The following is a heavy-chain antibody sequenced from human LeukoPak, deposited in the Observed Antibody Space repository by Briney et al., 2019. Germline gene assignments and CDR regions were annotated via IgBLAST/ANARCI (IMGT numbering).Heavy chain of an antibody. V-gene: IGHV4-59*01. CDR1: GGSISSYY. CDR2: MYYSGST. CDR3: ARGSGSYHLHRYFDL. D-gene: IGHD1-26*01. J-gene: IGHJ2*01. Sequence: PSETLSLTCIVSGGSISSYYWSWIRQPPGKGLEWIGYMYYSGSTNYNPSLKSRVTISVDTSKNQFSLKLSSVTAADTAMYYCARGSGSYHLHRYFDLWGRGTLVTVSS.